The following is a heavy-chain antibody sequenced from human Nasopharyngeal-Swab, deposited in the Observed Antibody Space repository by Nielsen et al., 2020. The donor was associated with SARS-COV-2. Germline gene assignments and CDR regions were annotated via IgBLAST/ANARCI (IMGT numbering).Heavy chain of an antibody. D-gene: IGHD2-15*01. V-gene: IGHV3-30-3*01. Sequence: GGSLRLSCAASGFTFSSYAMHWVRQAPGKGLEWVAVISYDGSNKYYADSVKGRFTISRDNSKNTLYLQMNGLRAEDTAVYYCARERVAWIVVVVAGREFDPWGQGTLVTVSS. CDR1: GFTFSSYA. J-gene: IGHJ5*02. CDR3: ARERVAWIVVVVAGREFDP. CDR2: ISYDGSNK.